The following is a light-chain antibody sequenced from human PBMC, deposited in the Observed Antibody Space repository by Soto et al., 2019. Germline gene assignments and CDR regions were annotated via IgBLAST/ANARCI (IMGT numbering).Light chain of an antibody. CDR2: DVS. Sequence: QSALTQPASVSGSPGQSITISCTGTSSDVGGYNYVSWYQQHPGKAPKLLIYDVSNRPSGISNRFSGSKSGNTASLTISGLHAEDEADYYCNSYTSSSTLDVFGTGTQLTVL. J-gene: IGLJ7*01. CDR1: SSDVGGYNY. V-gene: IGLV2-14*01. CDR3: NSYTSSSTLDV.